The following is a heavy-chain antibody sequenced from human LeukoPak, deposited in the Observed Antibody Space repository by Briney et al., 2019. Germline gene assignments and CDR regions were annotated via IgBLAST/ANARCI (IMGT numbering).Heavy chain of an antibody. Sequence: GESLKISCKGSGHSFTSFWISWVRQMPGKGLEWMGKIDPSDSDTNYSPSFQGHVTISVDKSISTAYLQWISLKASDTAMYYCARHFVGATPDFDYWGQGTLVTVSS. CDR2: IDPSDSDT. V-gene: IGHV5-10-1*01. CDR3: ARHFVGATPDFDY. J-gene: IGHJ4*02. CDR1: GHSFTSFW. D-gene: IGHD1-26*01.